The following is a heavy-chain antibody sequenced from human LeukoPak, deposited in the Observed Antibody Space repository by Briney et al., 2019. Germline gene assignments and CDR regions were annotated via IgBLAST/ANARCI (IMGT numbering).Heavy chain of an antibody. CDR2: IYYSGST. D-gene: IGHD3-9*01. J-gene: IGHJ3*02. CDR3: ARGYDMIDAFDI. Sequence: PSETLSLTCTVSGGSISYYYWSWIRQPPGKGLEWIGYIYYSGSTNYNPSLKSRVTISVDTSKNQFSLKLSSVTAADTAVYYCARGYDMIDAFDIWGQGTMVTVSS. V-gene: IGHV4-59*01. CDR1: GGSISYYY.